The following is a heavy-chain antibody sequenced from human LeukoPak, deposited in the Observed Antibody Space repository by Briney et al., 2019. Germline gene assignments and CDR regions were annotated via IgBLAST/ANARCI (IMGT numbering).Heavy chain of an antibody. J-gene: IGHJ4*02. CDR1: GGSISSSSYY. Sequence: PSETLSLTCTVSGGSISSSSYYWGWIRQPPGKGLEWIGSIYYSGSTYYNPSLKSRVTISVDTPKNQFSLKLSSVTAADTAVYYCARHLLTVVTLEEIFDYWGQGTLVTVSS. D-gene: IGHD4-23*01. CDR3: ARHLLTVVTLEEIFDY. V-gene: IGHV4-39*01. CDR2: IYYSGST.